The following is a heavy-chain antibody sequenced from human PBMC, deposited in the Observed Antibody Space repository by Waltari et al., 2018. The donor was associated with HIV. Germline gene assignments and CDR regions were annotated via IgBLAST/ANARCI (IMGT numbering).Heavy chain of an antibody. D-gene: IGHD2-15*01. CDR2: IYYSGST. V-gene: IGHV4-39*01. CDR3: ARQILSTGPRDAFDL. J-gene: IGHJ3*01. CDR1: GGSIRSNNYY. Sequence: QLQLQESGPGLVKPSETLSLTCTVSGGSIRSNNYYWGWIRQPPGKGLEWIGSIYYSGSTYYNPSLRSRVTISVDTSKNQFSLKLNSVTAADTAVYFCARQILSTGPRDAFDLWGQGTTVTVSS.